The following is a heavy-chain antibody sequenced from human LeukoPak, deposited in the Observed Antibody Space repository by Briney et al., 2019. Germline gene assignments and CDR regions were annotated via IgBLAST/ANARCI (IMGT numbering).Heavy chain of an antibody. D-gene: IGHD6-19*01. CDR2: IKSKTDGGTT. V-gene: IGHV3-15*01. CDR1: GFTFSSSA. J-gene: IGHJ4*02. CDR3: TTGAAVADDY. Sequence: GGSLRLSCAASGFTFSSSAMSWVRQAPGKGLEWVGRIKSKTDGGTTDYAAPVKGRFTISRDDSKNTLYLQMNSLKTEDTAVYYCTTGAAVADDYWGQGTLVTVSS.